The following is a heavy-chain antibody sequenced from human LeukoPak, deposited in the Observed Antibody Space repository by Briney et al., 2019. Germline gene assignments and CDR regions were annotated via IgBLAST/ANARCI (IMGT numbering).Heavy chain of an antibody. CDR1: GYKLTNNW. D-gene: IGHD6-6*01. J-gene: IGHJ4*02. CDR2: IYPGDSDT. V-gene: IGHV5-51*01. CDR3: ARGEYSSSFDY. Sequence: GESLKISCKISGYKLTNNWIGWVRQMPGKGLEWMGIIYPGDSDTRYSPSFQGQVTISADKSISTAYLQWSSLKASDTAMYYCARGEYSSSFDYWGQGTLVTVSS.